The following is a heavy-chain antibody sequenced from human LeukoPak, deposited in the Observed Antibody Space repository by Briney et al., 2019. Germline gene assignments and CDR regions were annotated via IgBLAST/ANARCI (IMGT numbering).Heavy chain of an antibody. Sequence: SETLSLTCTVSGGSISSYYWSWIRQPPGKGLEWIGYIYYSGSTNYNPSLKSRVTISVDTSKNQFSLKLSSVTAADTAVYYCARGSYSSSWWGDYFDYWGQGTLVTVSS. CDR1: GGSISSYY. CDR3: ARGSYSSSWWGDYFDY. V-gene: IGHV4-59*08. D-gene: IGHD6-13*01. CDR2: IYYSGST. J-gene: IGHJ4*02.